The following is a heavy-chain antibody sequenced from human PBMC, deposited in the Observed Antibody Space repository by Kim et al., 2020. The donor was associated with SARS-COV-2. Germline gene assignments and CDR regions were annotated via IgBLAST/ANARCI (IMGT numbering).Heavy chain of an antibody. CDR2: GTA. D-gene: IGHD7-27*01. V-gene: IGHV1-69*01. J-gene: IGHJ4*02. Sequence: GTANYAQKFQGRVTITADESTSTAYMELSSLRSEDTAVYYCARAGEVVDYWGQGTLVTVSS. CDR3: ARAGEVVDY.